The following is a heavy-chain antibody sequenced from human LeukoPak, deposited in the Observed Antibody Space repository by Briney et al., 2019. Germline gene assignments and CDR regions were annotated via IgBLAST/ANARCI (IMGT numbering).Heavy chain of an antibody. CDR3: AKDLQATMIVVVITTGAFDI. Sequence: RSLRLSCAASGFTFSSYGMHWVRQAPGKGLEWVAVISYDGSNKYYADSVKGRFTISRDNSKNTLYLQMNSLRAEDTAVYYCAKDLQATMIVVVITTGAFDIWGQGTMVTVSS. CDR2: ISYDGSNK. V-gene: IGHV3-30*18. CDR1: GFTFSSYG. D-gene: IGHD3-22*01. J-gene: IGHJ3*02.